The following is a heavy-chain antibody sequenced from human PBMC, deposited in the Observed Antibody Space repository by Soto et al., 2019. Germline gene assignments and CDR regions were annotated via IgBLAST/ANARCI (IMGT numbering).Heavy chain of an antibody. D-gene: IGHD2-21*02. Sequence: SETLSLTCTVSGGSISSGDFYWSWIRQPKGKGLELIGNIYYSGRTYDNPSLRSRAIMSVDTSQNQFSLKLSSLTAADTAVDFSARADGFSDRCDYWGQGALGTVS. CDR2: IYYSGRT. CDR3: ARADGFSDRCDY. J-gene: IGHJ4*02. CDR1: GGSISSGDFY. V-gene: IGHV4-30-4*01.